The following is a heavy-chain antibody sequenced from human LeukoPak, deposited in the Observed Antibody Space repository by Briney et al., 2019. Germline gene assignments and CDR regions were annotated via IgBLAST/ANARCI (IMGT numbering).Heavy chain of an antibody. CDR3: ARAAYSSTWYSRYFDL. CDR2: ISYDGSNK. Sequence: PGGSLSLSCAASGFTFSSYAMHWVRQAPGKGLEWVAVISYDGSNKYYADSVKGRFTISRDNSKNTLYLQMNSLRAGDTAVYYCARAAYSSTWYSRYFDLWGRGTLVTVSS. V-gene: IGHV3-30*04. CDR1: GFTFSSYA. J-gene: IGHJ2*01. D-gene: IGHD6-13*01.